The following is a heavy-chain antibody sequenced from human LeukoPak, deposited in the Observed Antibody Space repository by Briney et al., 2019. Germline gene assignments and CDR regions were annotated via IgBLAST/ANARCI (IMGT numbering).Heavy chain of an antibody. CDR3: ARGGPRYCSGGSCYFGY. D-gene: IGHD2-15*01. CDR1: GGSFSGYY. V-gene: IGHV4-34*01. J-gene: IGHJ4*02. CDR2: INHSGST. Sequence: SSETLSLTCAVYGGSFSGYYWSWIRQPPGKRLEWIGEINHSGSTNYNPSLKSRVTISVDTSKNQFSLKLSSVTAADTAVYYCARGGPRYCSGGSCYFGYWGQGTLVTVSS.